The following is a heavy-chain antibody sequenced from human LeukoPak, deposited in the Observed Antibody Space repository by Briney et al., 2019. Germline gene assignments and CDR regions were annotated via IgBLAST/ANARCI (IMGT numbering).Heavy chain of an antibody. CDR3: AELGITMIGGV. CDR1: EFTFSTYA. J-gene: IGHJ6*04. V-gene: IGHV3-48*03. D-gene: IGHD3-10*02. CDR2: ISGSGSTI. Sequence: PGGSLRLSCAASEFTFSTYAMNWVRQAPGKGLEWVSAISGSGSTIYYADSVKGRFTISRDNAKNSLYLQMNSLRAEDTAVYYCAELGITMIGGVWGKGTTVTISS.